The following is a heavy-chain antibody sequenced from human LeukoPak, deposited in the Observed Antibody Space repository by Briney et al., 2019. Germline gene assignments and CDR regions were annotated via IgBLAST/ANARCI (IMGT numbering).Heavy chain of an antibody. CDR2: IIPILGIA. CDR3: ARLSGSYFDY. CDR1: GGTFSSYT. Sequence: SVKVSCKASGGTFSSYTISWVRQAPGQGLEWMGRIIPILGIANYAQKFQGRVTITADKSTSTAYMELSSLRSDDTAVYYCARLSGSYFDYWGQGTLVTVSS. J-gene: IGHJ4*02. V-gene: IGHV1-69*02. D-gene: IGHD1-26*01.